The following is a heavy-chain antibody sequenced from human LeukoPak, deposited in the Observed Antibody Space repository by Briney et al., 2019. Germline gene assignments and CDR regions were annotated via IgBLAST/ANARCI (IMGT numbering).Heavy chain of an antibody. CDR3: AKFRRCDGDCYQWFDG. D-gene: IGHD2-21*02. J-gene: IGHJ4*02. V-gene: IGHV3-23*01. CDR1: GFTFSSYA. Sequence: GGSLRLSCAASGFTFSSYAMSWVRQAPGKGLEWVSGISGSGGNTYYADSVKGRFTISRDNSKNTLYLQMNSLRAEDTAVYYCAKFRRCDGDCYQWFDGWGQGTLVTVSS. CDR2: ISGSGGNT.